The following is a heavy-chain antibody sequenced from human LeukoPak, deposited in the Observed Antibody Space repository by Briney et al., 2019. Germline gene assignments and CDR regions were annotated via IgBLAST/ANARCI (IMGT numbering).Heavy chain of an antibody. CDR1: GFTFSSYG. Sequence: GRSLRLSCAASGFTFSSYGMHWVRQAPGKGLEWVAVIWYDGSNKYYADSVKGRFIISRDNSKNTLYLQMNSLRAEDTAVYYCARDHSSGWYSDYFDYWGQGTLVTVSS. J-gene: IGHJ4*02. CDR2: IWYDGSNK. CDR3: ARDHSSGWYSDYFDY. V-gene: IGHV3-33*01. D-gene: IGHD6-19*01.